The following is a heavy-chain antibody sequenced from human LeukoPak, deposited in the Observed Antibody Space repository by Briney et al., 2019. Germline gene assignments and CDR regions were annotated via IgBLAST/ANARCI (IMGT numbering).Heavy chain of an antibody. Sequence: GGSLRLSCTASGFTFSGCGMHWVRQAPGKGLEWVAVIWYDGSNKYYADSVKGRFTISRDNSKNTLYLQMNSLRAEDTAVYYCARGVRLRFLPDYWGQGTLVTVSS. CDR3: ARGVRLRFLPDY. CDR1: GFTFSGCG. D-gene: IGHD4-17*01. CDR2: IWYDGSNK. J-gene: IGHJ4*02. V-gene: IGHV3-33*01.